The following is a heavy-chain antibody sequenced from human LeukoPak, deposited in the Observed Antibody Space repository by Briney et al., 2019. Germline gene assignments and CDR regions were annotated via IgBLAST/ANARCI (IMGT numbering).Heavy chain of an antibody. D-gene: IGHD2-21*02. V-gene: IGHV1-69*04. J-gene: IGHJ6*02. CDR1: GGTFSSYA. CDR2: IIPILGIA. CDR3: ASRAAYCGGDCYTERIDYYGMDV. Sequence: ASVKVSCKASGGTFSSYAISWVRQAPGQGLEWMGRIIPILGIANYAQKFQGRVTITADKSTSTAYMELSSLRSEDTAVYYCASRAAYCGGDCYTERIDYYGMDVWGQGTTVTVSS.